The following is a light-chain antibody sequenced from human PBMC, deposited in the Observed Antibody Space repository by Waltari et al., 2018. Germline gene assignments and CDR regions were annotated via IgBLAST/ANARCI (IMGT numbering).Light chain of an antibody. Sequence: QSALTQPRSVSGSPGQSVTXSCTGTSSDVGGYNYVSWYQQHPGKAPKLMIYDVSKRPSGVPDRFSGSKSGNTASLTISGLQAEDEADYYCCSYAGSYTVVFGGGTKLTVL. CDR3: CSYAGSYTVV. J-gene: IGLJ2*01. CDR1: SSDVGGYNY. CDR2: DVS. V-gene: IGLV2-11*01.